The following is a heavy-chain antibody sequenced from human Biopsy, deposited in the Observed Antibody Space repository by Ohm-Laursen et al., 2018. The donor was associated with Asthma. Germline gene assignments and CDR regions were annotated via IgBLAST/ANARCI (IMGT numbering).Heavy chain of an antibody. Sequence: ASVKVSCKTSGYTFNSVGITWVRQAPGQGLERMGWISVYNGNTKVAQKPQDRVTMITDTSTSTAYMELGSLRSDDTAVYFCARAVDYSHYYGTDVWGQGTTVTVS. CDR1: GYTFNSVG. V-gene: IGHV1-18*01. CDR3: ARAVDYSHYYGTDV. D-gene: IGHD3-10*01. CDR2: ISVYNGNT. J-gene: IGHJ6*02.